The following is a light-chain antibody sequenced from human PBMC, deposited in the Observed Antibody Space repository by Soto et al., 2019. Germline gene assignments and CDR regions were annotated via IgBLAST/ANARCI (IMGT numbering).Light chain of an antibody. V-gene: IGKV1-5*01. CDR3: QQYNSYSYT. CDR2: DAS. J-gene: IGKJ2*01. Sequence: DLQMTQSPSTLSASVGDRVTITCRASQSFSTWLAWYQQKPGKAPKLLIYDASSLESGVPSRFSGSGSGTEFTHTISSLQPDDFATYYCQQYNSYSYTFGQGTKLEIK. CDR1: QSFSTW.